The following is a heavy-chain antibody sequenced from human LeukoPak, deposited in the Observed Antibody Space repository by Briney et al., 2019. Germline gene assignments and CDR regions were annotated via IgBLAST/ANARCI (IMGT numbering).Heavy chain of an antibody. CDR1: GGSISSSGYY. V-gene: IGHV4-39*02. D-gene: IGHD1-26*01. Sequence: SETLPLTCSVSGGSISSSGYYWGWVRQPPGKGLEWIGNIYYSGNTYYNASLNSRVTISVDTSKNDFSLKLRFVTAADTAVYYCAKSGGSGLIDYWGLGTLVTVSS. CDR3: AKSGGSGLIDY. CDR2: IYYSGNT. J-gene: IGHJ4*02.